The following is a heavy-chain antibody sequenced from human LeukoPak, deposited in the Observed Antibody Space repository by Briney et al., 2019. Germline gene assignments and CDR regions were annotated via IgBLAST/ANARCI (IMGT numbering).Heavy chain of an antibody. CDR1: GFTFSSYS. CDR2: ISSSSSYI. J-gene: IGHJ5*02. V-gene: IGHV3-21*01. Sequence: GGSLRLSCAASGFTFSSYSMNWVRQAPGKGLEWVSSISSSSSYIYYADSVKGRFTISRDNAKNSLYLQMNSLRAEDTAVYYCAGSGYCSSTSCSFGFDPRGQGTLVTVS. D-gene: IGHD2-2*01. CDR3: AGSGYCSSTSCSFGFDP.